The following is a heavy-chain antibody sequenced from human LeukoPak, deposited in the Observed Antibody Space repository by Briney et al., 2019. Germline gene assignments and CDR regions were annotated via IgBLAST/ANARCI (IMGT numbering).Heavy chain of an antibody. V-gene: IGHV3-15*01. D-gene: IGHD3-22*01. CDR3: NTDTPDSSD. Sequence: KAGGSLRLSCAASGFTFSNAWMTWVRQATGKAMEWVGRVKSKIDGGTVDYAAPVKGRFFISRDDSKNTLFLQMHSLKTEDTAVYYCNTDTPDSSDWGRGTLVTVSS. CDR2: VKSKIDGGTV. J-gene: IGHJ4*02. CDR1: GFTFSNAW.